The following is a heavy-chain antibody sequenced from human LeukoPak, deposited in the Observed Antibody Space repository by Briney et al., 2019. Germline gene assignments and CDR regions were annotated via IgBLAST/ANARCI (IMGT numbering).Heavy chain of an antibody. Sequence: PSETLSLTCTVSGGSISSSSYYWGWIRQPPGKGLEWIGSIYYSGSTYYNPSLKSRVTISVDTSKNQFSLKLSSVTAADTAVYYCARDFGSGADYWGQGTLVTVSS. V-gene: IGHV4-39*07. J-gene: IGHJ4*02. D-gene: IGHD6-19*01. CDR2: IYYSGST. CDR3: ARDFGSGADY. CDR1: GGSISSSSYY.